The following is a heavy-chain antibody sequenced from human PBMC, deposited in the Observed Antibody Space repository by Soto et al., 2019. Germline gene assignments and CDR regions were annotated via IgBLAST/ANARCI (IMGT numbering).Heavy chain of an antibody. V-gene: IGHV1-2*04. D-gene: IGHD3-22*01. Sequence: ASVKVSCKASGYTFTGYYMHWVRQAPGQGLEWMGWINPNSGGTNYAQKFQGWVTMTRDTSISTAYMELSRLRSDDTAVYYCARDSGYDSSGPVPYDVFDIWGQRTMDTVSS. CDR1: GYTFTGYY. CDR3: ARDSGYDSSGPVPYDVFDI. J-gene: IGHJ3*02. CDR2: INPNSGGT.